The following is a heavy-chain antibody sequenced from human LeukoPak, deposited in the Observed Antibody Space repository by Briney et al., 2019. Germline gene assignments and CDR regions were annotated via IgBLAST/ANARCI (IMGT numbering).Heavy chain of an antibody. Sequence: PGGSLRLSCAASGFTFSSYWMSWVRQAPGKGLEWVANIKQDGSEKYYVDSVKGRFTISRDNAKNSLYLQMNSLRAEDTAVYYCAREGYYDSSGPIYWGQGTLVTVSS. J-gene: IGHJ4*02. CDR2: IKQDGSEK. V-gene: IGHV3-7*01. D-gene: IGHD3-22*01. CDR1: GFTFSSYW. CDR3: AREGYYDSSGPIY.